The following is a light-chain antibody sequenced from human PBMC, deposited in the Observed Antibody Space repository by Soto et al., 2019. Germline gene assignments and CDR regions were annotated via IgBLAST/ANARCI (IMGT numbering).Light chain of an antibody. CDR1: ISDVGGFEH. J-gene: IGLJ1*01. CDR3: NSVTTTNSYV. CDR2: DVS. Sequence: ALTRSSPVPRSPGHSIIISGTLAISDVGGFEHVSWYQQHTGKVPRLLIYDVSSRPSGVSDRFSGSKSGNTASLTISGLQAEEEADYYCNSVTTTNSYVFGTGT. V-gene: IGLV2-14*03.